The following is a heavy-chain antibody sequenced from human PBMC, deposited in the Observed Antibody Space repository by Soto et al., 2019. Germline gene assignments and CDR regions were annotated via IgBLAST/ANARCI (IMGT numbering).Heavy chain of an antibody. D-gene: IGHD3-16*01. CDR1: GFTFRSYG. Sequence: GGSLRLSCEASGFTFRSYGMHGVRQAPGKGLEWVAVVSYDGSNKLYAASVKDRFIISRDNSKNTLYLQMNSLRAEDTALYYCAKDQKITALSDFDSWGQGTLVTVSS. CDR3: AKDQKITALSDFDS. CDR2: VSYDGSNK. J-gene: IGHJ4*02. V-gene: IGHV3-30*18.